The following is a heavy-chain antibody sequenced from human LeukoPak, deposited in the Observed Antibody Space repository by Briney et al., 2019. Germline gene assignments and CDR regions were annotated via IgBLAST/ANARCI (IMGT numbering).Heavy chain of an antibody. CDR1: GGAFSGYY. CDR3: ARAGWLRTKGYFDY. J-gene: IGHJ4*02. D-gene: IGHD5-12*01. V-gene: IGHV4-34*01. Sequence: PSETLSLTCAVYGGAFSGYYWSWIRQPPGKGREWVGEINHSGSTNYNPPLKSRVTISVDTSKDQFSLKLSSVTAADTAVYYCARAGWLRTKGYFDYWGQGTLVTVSS. CDR2: INHSGST.